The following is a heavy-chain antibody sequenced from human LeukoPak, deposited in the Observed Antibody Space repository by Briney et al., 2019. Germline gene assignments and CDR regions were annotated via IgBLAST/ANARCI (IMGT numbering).Heavy chain of an antibody. CDR3: ARDGDWVGGTIDY. V-gene: IGHV3-23*01. Sequence: GGSLRLSCAASGFTFASYGMSWVRQAPGKGLEWVSFITTNGGRTSYADSVEGRFTISRDNPRNTLYMQMNSLRAEDTAVYYCARDGDWVGGTIDYWGQGTLVTISS. CDR1: GFTFASYG. J-gene: IGHJ4*02. CDR2: ITTNGGRT. D-gene: IGHD1-26*01.